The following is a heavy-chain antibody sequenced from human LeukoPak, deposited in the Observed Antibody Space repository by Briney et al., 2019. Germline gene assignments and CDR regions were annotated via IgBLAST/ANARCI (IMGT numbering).Heavy chain of an antibody. J-gene: IGHJ4*02. D-gene: IGHD3-16*01. CDR2: INNDGAAT. CDR3: ARGGQGAVDY. Sequence: PGGSLRLSCAASGFTFSSHWMHWDRQAPGKGRVWFSFINNDGAATSYAHSVKGRFTISRDNAKNTLYLQINSLRVEDTAMYYCARGGQGAVDYWGPGTLVTVSS. V-gene: IGHV3-74*01. CDR1: GFTFSSHW.